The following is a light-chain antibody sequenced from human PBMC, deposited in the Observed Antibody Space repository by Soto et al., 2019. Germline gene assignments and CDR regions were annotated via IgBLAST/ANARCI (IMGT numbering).Light chain of an antibody. CDR1: QSVRTW. Sequence: SASVGDRVTITCRASQSVRTWLAWYQRKPGKAPKLLIYDASSLERGVPSRFSGSGSGTEFTLTISSLQPDDFATYYCQQYVSYRTFGQGTKVDIK. V-gene: IGKV1-5*01. J-gene: IGKJ1*01. CDR3: QQYVSYRT. CDR2: DAS.